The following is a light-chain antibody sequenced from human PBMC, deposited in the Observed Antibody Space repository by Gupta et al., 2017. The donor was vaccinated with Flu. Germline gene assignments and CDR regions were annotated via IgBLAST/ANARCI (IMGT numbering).Light chain of an antibody. V-gene: IGLV1-40*01. CDR3: QSFDTTRNGSV. Sequence: QRGTTSWAGATIGAGYDVHWYQQLPGRAPKLLIYGHNNRPSGVPDRFSASKSGSSASLYIAGLRTEDEADYYCQSFDTTRNGSVFGTGTTVTVL. CDR1: TIGAGYD. J-gene: IGLJ1*01. CDR2: GHN.